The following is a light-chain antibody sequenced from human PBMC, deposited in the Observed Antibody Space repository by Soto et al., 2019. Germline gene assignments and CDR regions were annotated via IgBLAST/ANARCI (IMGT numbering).Light chain of an antibody. Sequence: QSALTQPASVSGSPGQSITISCTGTSSDVGGYNYVSWYQHHPGKAPKLMIYDVSNRPSGVSNRFSGSKSGNTASLTISGLQPEDEAYEYCCSYTTSNTRQIVFGTGTKVTVL. CDR3: CSYTTSNTRQIV. J-gene: IGLJ1*01. CDR2: DVS. V-gene: IGLV2-14*03. CDR1: SSDVGGYNY.